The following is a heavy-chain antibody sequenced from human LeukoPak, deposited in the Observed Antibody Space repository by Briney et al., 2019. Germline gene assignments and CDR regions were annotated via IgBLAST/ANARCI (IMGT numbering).Heavy chain of an antibody. CDR3: ARDLYYYDSSGYLR. V-gene: IGHV3-53*01. Sequence: SGGSLRLSCAASGFTFSSYAMSWVRQAPGKGLEWVSVIYSGGNTYYADSVRGRFTISRDNSKNTLYLQMNSLRAEDTAVYYCARDLYYYDSSGYLRWGQGTLVTVSS. D-gene: IGHD3-22*01. CDR2: IYSGGNT. CDR1: GFTFSSYA. J-gene: IGHJ4*02.